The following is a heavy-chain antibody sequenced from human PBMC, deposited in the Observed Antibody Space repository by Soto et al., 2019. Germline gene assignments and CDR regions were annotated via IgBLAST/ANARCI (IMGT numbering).Heavy chain of an antibody. Sequence: PGGSLRLSCAASGFTFSSYWMSWVRQAPGKGLEWVANIKQDGSEKYYVDSVKGRFTISRDNAKNSLYLQMNSLRAEDTAVYYCAREVAATIVYYYHYMDVWGKGTTVTVSS. CDR1: GFTFSSYW. CDR3: AREVAATIVYYYHYMDV. J-gene: IGHJ6*03. V-gene: IGHV3-7*01. D-gene: IGHD2-15*01. CDR2: IKQDGSEK.